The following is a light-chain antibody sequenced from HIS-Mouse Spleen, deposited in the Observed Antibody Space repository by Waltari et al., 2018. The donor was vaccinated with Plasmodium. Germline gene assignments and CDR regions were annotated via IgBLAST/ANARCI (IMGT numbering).Light chain of an antibody. CDR3: AAWDDSLSGWV. V-gene: IGLV1-47*01. CDR1: SPNIGSNY. CDR2: RNK. J-gene: IGLJ3*02. Sequence: QPVLTLPASPPGNPGQRVTIPCSAHSPNIGSNYVHWYQQLPGTAPKLLIYRNKQRPSGVPDRFSGSKSGTSASLAISGLRSEDEAEYYCAAWDDSLSGWVFGGGTKLTVL.